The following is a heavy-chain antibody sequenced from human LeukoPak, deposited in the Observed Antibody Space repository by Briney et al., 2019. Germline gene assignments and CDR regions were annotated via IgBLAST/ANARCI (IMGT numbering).Heavy chain of an antibody. CDR3: AKDDSSGTNFDY. D-gene: IGHD3-22*01. CDR2: ISGSGGST. CDR1: GFTFSSYA. Sequence: GGSLRLSCAASGFTFSSYAMSWVRQAPGKGLEWASAISGSGGSTYYADSVKGRFTISRDNSKNTLYLQMNSLRAEDTAVYYCAKDDSSGTNFDYWGQGTLVTVSS. J-gene: IGHJ4*02. V-gene: IGHV3-23*01.